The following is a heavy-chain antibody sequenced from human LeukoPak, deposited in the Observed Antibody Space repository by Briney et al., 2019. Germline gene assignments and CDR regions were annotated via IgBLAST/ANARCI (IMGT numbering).Heavy chain of an antibody. D-gene: IGHD2-2*01. Sequence: PSETLSLTCAVYGGSFSGYYWSWIRRPPGKGLEWIGEINHSGSTNYNPSLKSRVTISVDTSKNQFSLKLSSVTAADTAVYYCARTSRRRTYCFDYWGQGTLVTVSS. CDR3: ARTSRRRTYCFDY. V-gene: IGHV4-34*01. CDR1: GGSFSGYY. CDR2: INHSGST. J-gene: IGHJ4*02.